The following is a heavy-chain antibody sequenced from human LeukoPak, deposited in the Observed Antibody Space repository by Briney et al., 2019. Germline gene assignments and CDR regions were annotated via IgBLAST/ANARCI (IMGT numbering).Heavy chain of an antibody. CDR2: ISSSGSTI. J-gene: IGHJ6*03. V-gene: IGHV3-48*03. CDR3: ARAHTLYYYYMDV. CDR1: GFTFSSYE. Sequence: PGGSLRLSCAASGFTFSSYEMNWVRQAPGKGLEWVSYISSSGSTIYYADSVKGRFTISRDNAKNSLYLQMNSLRAEDTAVYYCARAHTLYYYYMDVWGKGTTVTISS.